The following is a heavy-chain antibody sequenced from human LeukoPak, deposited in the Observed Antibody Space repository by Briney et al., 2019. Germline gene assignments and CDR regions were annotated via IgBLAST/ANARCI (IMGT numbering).Heavy chain of an antibody. CDR3: ARGGRFWSMSTFDY. Sequence: GSLRLSCAVSGLTFNNYAMSWIRQPPGKGLEWIGEINHSGSTNYNPSLKSRVTISVDTSKNQFSLKLSSVTAADTAVYYCARGGRFWSMSTFDYWGQGTPVTVSS. CDR2: INHSGST. D-gene: IGHD3-3*01. CDR1: GLTFNNYA. V-gene: IGHV4-34*01. J-gene: IGHJ4*02.